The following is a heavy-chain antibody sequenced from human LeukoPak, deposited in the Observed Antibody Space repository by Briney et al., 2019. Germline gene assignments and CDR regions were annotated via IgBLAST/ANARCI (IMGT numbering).Heavy chain of an antibody. J-gene: IGHJ4*02. D-gene: IGHD4-23*01. CDR2: IKQDGSEK. V-gene: IGHV3-7*02. Sequence: GGSLRLSCAASGFTFSNYWMSWVRQAPGKGLEWVAHIKQDGSEKYYVDSVKGRFTISRDNAKNSLYLQMNSLRAEDTAVYYCARARYGGDYWGQGTLVTVSS. CDR1: GFTFSNYW. CDR3: ARARYGGDY.